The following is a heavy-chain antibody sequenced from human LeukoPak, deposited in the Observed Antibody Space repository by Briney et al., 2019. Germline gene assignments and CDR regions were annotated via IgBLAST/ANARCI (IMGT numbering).Heavy chain of an antibody. CDR3: GRDSRWAQPDY. CDR2: LTCSGAST. V-gene: IGHV3-23*01. J-gene: IGHJ4*02. D-gene: IGHD5-24*01. Sequence: GGSLRLSCTASGFTFGDYAMSWVRQAPGKGLEWVSGLTCSGASTYYADSVKGRFTISRDNSKNTVYLQINSLTAEDTAVYYCGRDSRWAQPDYWGQGTLVTVSS. CDR1: GFTFGDYA.